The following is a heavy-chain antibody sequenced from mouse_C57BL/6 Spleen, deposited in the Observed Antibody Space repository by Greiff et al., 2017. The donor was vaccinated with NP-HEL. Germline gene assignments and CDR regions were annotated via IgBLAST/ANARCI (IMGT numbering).Heavy chain of an antibody. CDR1: GYSITSGYY. J-gene: IGHJ1*03. CDR2: ISYDGSN. D-gene: IGHD1-1*01. Sequence: EVQLVESGPGLVKPSQSLSLTCSVTGYSITSGYYWNWIRQFPGNKLEWMGYISYDGSNNYNPSLKNRISITRDTSKNQFFLKLNSVTTEDTATYYCAREGGMGITTRYFDVWGTGTTVTVSS. V-gene: IGHV3-6*01. CDR3: AREGGMGITTRYFDV.